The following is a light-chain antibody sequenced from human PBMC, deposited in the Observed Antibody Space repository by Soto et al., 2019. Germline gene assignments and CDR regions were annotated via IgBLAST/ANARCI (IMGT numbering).Light chain of an antibody. Sequence: EIVMTQSPSTLSVSPWERATLSFRASQSVSSNLAWYQQKPGQAPRLLIYGASTRATGIPARFSGSGSGTEFTLTISSLQSEDFAVYYCQQYNNWWTFCQGTKVDIK. CDR3: QQYNNWWT. CDR2: GAS. J-gene: IGKJ1*01. V-gene: IGKV3-15*01. CDR1: QSVSSN.